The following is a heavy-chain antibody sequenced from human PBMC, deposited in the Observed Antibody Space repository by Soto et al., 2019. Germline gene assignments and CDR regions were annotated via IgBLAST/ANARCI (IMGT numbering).Heavy chain of an antibody. J-gene: IGHJ6*02. V-gene: IGHV3-30*18. CDR2: ISYDGSNK. D-gene: IGHD7-27*01. CDR3: AKTTGNYYYGMDV. CDR1: GLTFSSYG. Sequence: GGSLRLSCAASGLTFSSYGMHWVGQAPGKGLEWVAVISYDGSNKYYADSVKGRFTISRDNSKNTLYLQMNSLRAEDTAVYYCAKTTGNYYYGMDVWGQGTTVTVSS.